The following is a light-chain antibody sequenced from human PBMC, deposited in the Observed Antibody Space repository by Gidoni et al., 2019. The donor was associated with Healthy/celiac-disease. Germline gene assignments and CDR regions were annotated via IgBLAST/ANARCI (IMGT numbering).Light chain of an antibody. CDR2: DAS. Sequence: DIQMTQPPSSLSASVGDRVTITCQASQDISNYLNWYQQKPGKVPKLLIYDASNLETGVPSRFSGSGSGTDFTFTISSLQPEDIATYYCQQYDNLPFTFGGGTKVEIK. V-gene: IGKV1-33*01. CDR3: QQYDNLPFT. J-gene: IGKJ4*01. CDR1: QDISNY.